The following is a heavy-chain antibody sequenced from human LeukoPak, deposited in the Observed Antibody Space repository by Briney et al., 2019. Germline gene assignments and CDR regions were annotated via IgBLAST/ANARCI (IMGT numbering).Heavy chain of an antibody. J-gene: IGHJ4*02. Sequence: ASVKVSCKVSGYTLTELSMHWVRQAPGKGLERMGGFDPEDGETIYAQKFQGRVTMTEDTSTDTAYMELSSLRSEDTAVYYCATDKGSGYDLDYWGQGTLVTVSS. D-gene: IGHD5-12*01. CDR2: FDPEDGET. CDR1: GYTLTELS. CDR3: ATDKGSGYDLDY. V-gene: IGHV1-24*01.